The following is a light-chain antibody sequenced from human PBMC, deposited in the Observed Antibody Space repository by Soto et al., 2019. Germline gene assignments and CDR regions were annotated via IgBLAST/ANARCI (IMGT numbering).Light chain of an antibody. CDR3: QNFDSAPQT. CDR1: QGSRHY. Sequence: DIKLTQSPSSLSASVGDSVTITCRARQGSRHYLAWYQQKPGKVPKLLIYEASNLQSGVPARFRGGGSGTEFTLTISSLQPEDVATYYCQNFDSAPQTFGQGTKVDIK. J-gene: IGKJ1*01. CDR2: EAS. V-gene: IGKV1-27*01.